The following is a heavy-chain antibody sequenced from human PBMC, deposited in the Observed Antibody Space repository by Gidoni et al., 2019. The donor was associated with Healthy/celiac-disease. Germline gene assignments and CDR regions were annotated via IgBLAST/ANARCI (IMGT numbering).Heavy chain of an antibody. CDR3: AGEQWLARGFDY. V-gene: IGHV4-59*01. D-gene: IGHD6-19*01. CDR2: IYYSGST. Sequence: QVQLQESGPGLVKPSETLSLTCTVSGGSISSYYWSWIRQPPGKGLEWIGYIYYSGSTNYNPSLKSRVTISVDTSKNQFSLKLSSVTAADTAVYYCAGEQWLARGFDYWGQGTLVTVSS. J-gene: IGHJ4*02. CDR1: GGSISSYY.